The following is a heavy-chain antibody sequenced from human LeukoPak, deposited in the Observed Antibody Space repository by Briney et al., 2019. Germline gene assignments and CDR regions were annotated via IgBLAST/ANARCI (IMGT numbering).Heavy chain of an antibody. J-gene: IGHJ4*02. V-gene: IGHV3-21*01. CDR1: GLTFSSYS. CDR2: IRSSSSYI. CDR3: ARDNAYYYDSSGSPRYFDY. D-gene: IGHD3-22*01. Sequence: GGSLRLSCAASGLTFSSYSMNWVRQAPGKGLEWVSSIRSSSSYIYYADSVKGRFTISRDNAKNSLYLQMNSLRAEDTAVYYCARDNAYYYDSSGSPRYFDYWGQGTLVTVSS.